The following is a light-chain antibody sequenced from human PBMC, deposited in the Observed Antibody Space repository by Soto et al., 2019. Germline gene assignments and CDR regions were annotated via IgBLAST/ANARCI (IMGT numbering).Light chain of an antibody. CDR2: KIN. V-gene: IGLV2-14*01. J-gene: IGLJ1*01. CDR3: TSSTRDSLYV. CDR1: SSDVGGSNY. Sequence: QSALTQPASVSGYPGQSITISCTGTSSDVGGSNYISWYQQYPGKVPKLLINKINNRPSGVSDRFSGSKSVYTASLTISGLQAEDEADYFCTSSTRDSLYVFGTGTKVTVL.